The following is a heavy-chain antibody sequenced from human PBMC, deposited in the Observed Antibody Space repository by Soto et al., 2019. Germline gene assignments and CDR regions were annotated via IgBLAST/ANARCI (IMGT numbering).Heavy chain of an antibody. CDR3: ERDSRTGCSSVNCYMH. CDR1: GDSLTNNHW. D-gene: IGHD2-15*01. J-gene: IGHJ4*02. Sequence: QLRESGPGLVQPSGTLSLTCDVSGDSLTNNHWWSWVRQAPGKGLEWIGEIWHTGRPNYNPSLKSRVAISIDKSKNQFSLKLSSVTAADTAMYYCERDSRTGCSSVNCYMHWGQGTLVSVSS. CDR2: IWHTGRP. V-gene: IGHV4-4*02.